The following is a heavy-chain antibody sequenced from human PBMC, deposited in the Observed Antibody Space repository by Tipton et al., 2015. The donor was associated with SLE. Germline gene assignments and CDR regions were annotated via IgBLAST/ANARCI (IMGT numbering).Heavy chain of an antibody. V-gene: IGHV1-8*01. J-gene: IGHJ4*02. Sequence: QSGAEVKKPGASVKVSCKASGYTFTSYDINWVRQATGQGLEWMGWMNPNSGDAGYALKFQGRVTMTRNISKSTAYVELSSLRSEDTAVYYCARRWDCSGGSCQGSFGYWGQGTLVTVSS. D-gene: IGHD2-15*01. CDR3: ARRWDCSGGSCQGSFGY. CDR1: GYTFTSYD. CDR2: MNPNSGDA.